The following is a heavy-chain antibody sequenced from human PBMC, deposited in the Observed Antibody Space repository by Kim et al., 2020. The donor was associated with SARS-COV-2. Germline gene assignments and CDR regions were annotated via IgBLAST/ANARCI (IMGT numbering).Heavy chain of an antibody. CDR3: TRRMYSSGWFWDYYYYGMDV. J-gene: IGHJ6*02. V-gene: IGHV3-49*03. CDR2: IRSKAYGGTT. D-gene: IGHD6-19*01. Sequence: GGSLRLSCTASGFTFGDYAMSWFRQAPGKGLEWVGFIRSKAYGGTTEYAASVKGRFTISRDDSKSIAYLQMNSLKTEDTAVYYCTRRMYSSGWFWDYYYYGMDVWGQGTTVTVSS. CDR1: GFTFGDYA.